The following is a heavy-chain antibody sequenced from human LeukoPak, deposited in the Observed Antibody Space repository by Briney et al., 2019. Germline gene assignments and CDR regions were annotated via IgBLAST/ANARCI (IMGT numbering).Heavy chain of an antibody. J-gene: IGHJ4*02. Sequence: SETLSLTCAVYGGSFSDYYWTWIRQPPGKGLEWIGEINHSGSTNYNPSLKSRVTISVDTSKKQFFLRLSSVTAADTAVYYCARGKRAAAYPYYWGQGTLVTVSS. CDR1: GGSFSDYY. CDR2: INHSGST. V-gene: IGHV4-34*01. CDR3: ARGKRAAAYPYY. D-gene: IGHD6-13*01.